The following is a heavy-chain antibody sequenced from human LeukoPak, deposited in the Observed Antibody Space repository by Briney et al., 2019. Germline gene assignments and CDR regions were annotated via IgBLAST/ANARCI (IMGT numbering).Heavy chain of an antibody. V-gene: IGHV4-59*01. CDR1: GGSISTYY. J-gene: IGHJ1*01. Sequence: PSETLSLTCTVSGGSISTYYWNWIRQPPGKGLEWIGYIYHSGSTNYNPSLQSRVTISVDTSKNQFSLNLNSVTAADTAVYYCARGGAARLHFQNWGQGTLVAVSS. CDR3: ARGGAARLHFQN. CDR2: IYHSGST. D-gene: IGHD6-6*01.